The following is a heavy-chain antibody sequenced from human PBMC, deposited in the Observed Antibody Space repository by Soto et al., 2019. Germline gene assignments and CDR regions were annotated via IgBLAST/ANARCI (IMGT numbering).Heavy chain of an antibody. Sequence: EVQLVESEGGLVQRGGSLRLSCAASGFTFNYYWMHWVRQAPGQGLVWVSHIHSDGSTTTYADSVKGRFTITRDNTKTTLCLHMNSLSAEYTAVCYCVGGYKGGFDLWGQGTTVTVS. CDR3: VGGYKGGFDL. V-gene: IGHV3-74*01. CDR1: GFTFNYYW. CDR2: IHSDGSTT. D-gene: IGHD3-10*01. J-gene: IGHJ3*01.